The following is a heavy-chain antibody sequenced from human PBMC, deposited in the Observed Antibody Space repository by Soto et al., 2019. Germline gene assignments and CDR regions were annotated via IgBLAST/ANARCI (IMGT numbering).Heavy chain of an antibody. CDR3: TTDRGSSSWYPGDDY. Sequence: EVQLVESGGGLVKPGGSLRLSCASSGFTFSNAWMSWVRQAPGKGLEWVGRIKSKTDGGTTDYAAPVKGRFTISRDDSKNTLYLQMNRLKTEDTAVYYCTTDRGSSSWYPGDDYWGQGTLVTVSS. J-gene: IGHJ4*02. V-gene: IGHV3-15*01. D-gene: IGHD6-13*01. CDR2: IKSKTDGGTT. CDR1: GFTFSNAW.